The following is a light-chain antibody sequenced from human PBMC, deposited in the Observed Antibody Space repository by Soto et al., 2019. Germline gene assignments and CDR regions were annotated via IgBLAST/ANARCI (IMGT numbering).Light chain of an antibody. V-gene: IGKV3D-15*01. CDR1: QSVDRN. Sequence: EIVMTQSPGTLSVSTEEGATLSCRASQSVDRNLAWYQQKPGQAPRLLIYGASTRPTGIPDRFSGSGSGTEFSLTISSLQSEDFAVYYCQQYDSWPLNFGGGTKVDIK. CDR3: QQYDSWPLN. J-gene: IGKJ4*01. CDR2: GAS.